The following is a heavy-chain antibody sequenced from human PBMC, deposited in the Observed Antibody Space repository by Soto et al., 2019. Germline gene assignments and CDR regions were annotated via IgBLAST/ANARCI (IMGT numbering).Heavy chain of an antibody. CDR2: IFSSRNL. J-gene: IGHJ4*03. Sequence: SETLSLTCTVSGDSISSSNSNWGWNRQREGKGLEYIGSAHYWAAIFSSRNLFYNPSLKPPVTISVNTSQTQFSLRLFSVTAPHTIVYYCLSYYPINMSPYSPECFHIWGQGTLVTVSS. D-gene: IGHD2-21*01. CDR1: GDSISSSNSN. V-gene: IGHV4-39*01. CDR3: LSYYPINMSPYSPECFHI.